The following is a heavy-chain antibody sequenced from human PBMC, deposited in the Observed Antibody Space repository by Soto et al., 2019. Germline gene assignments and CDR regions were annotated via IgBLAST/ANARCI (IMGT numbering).Heavy chain of an antibody. D-gene: IGHD2-15*01. CDR1: GGTFSSYA. V-gene: IGHV1-69*13. Sequence: SVKVSCKASGGTFSSYAISWVRQAPGQGLEWMGGIIPIFGTANYAQKFQGRVTITADESTSTAYMELSSLRSEDTAVYYCARGYSSGGSCYSVPSSLDYWGQGTLVTVSS. CDR2: IIPIFGTA. J-gene: IGHJ4*02. CDR3: ARGYSSGGSCYSVPSSLDY.